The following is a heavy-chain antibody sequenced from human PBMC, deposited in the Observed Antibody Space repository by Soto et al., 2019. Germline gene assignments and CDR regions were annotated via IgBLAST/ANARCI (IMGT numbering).Heavy chain of an antibody. CDR3: ARQKRPNWFDP. V-gene: IGHV4-39*01. J-gene: IGHJ5*02. CDR1: GDSISSYY. Sequence: SETLSLTCTVSGDSISSYYWGWVRQPPGKGLEWIGSIYYSGSTYYNPSLKSRVTISVDTSKNQFSLKLSSVTAADTAVYYCARQKRPNWFDPWGQGTLVTVSS. CDR2: IYYSGST.